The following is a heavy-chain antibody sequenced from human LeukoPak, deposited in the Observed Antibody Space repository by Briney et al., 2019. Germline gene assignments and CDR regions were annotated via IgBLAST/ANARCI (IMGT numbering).Heavy chain of an antibody. CDR1: GGSISRGTYY. Sequence: SETLSLTCAVSGGSISRGTYYWGWIRQPPGKGLQWIGSISYSGNTYSNPSLAGRVTMSVDTSKNQFSLKLSSVTAADTAVYYCARGGGVYGDYWGQGTLVTVSS. J-gene: IGHJ4*02. CDR2: ISYSGNT. V-gene: IGHV4-39*07. CDR3: ARGGGVYGDY. D-gene: IGHD5/OR15-5a*01.